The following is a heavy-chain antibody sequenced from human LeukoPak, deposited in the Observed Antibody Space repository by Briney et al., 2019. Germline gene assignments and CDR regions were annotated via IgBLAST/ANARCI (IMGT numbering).Heavy chain of an antibody. CDR2: INPNSGGT. CDR3: ARGSSLSSAMVRGVIDY. D-gene: IGHD3-10*01. CDR1: GYTFTGYY. V-gene: IGHV1-2*05. J-gene: IGHJ4*02. Sequence: ASVKVSCKASGYTFTGYYMHWVRQAPGQGLEWMGRINPNSGGTNYAQKFQGRVTMTRDTYISTAYMELSRLRSDDTGVYYCARGSSLSSAMVRGVIDYWGREPWSPSPQ.